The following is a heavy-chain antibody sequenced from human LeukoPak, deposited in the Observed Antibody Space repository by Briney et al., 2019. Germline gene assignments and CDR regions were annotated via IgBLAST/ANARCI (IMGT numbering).Heavy chain of an antibody. V-gene: IGHV1-18*01. CDR2: ISAYNGNT. CDR1: GYTFTSFG. J-gene: IGHJ4*02. CDR3: ARERGGYNPNPFDY. Sequence: GASVKVSCKAAGYTFTSFGISWVRQAPGQGLEWMGWISAYNGNTNYAQKLQGRVTMTTDTSTSTAYMELRSLRSDDTAVYYCARERGGYNPNPFDYWGQGTLVTVSS. D-gene: IGHD5-24*01.